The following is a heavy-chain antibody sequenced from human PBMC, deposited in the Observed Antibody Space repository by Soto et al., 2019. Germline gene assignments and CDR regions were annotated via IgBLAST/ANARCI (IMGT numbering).Heavy chain of an antibody. CDR2: IYYSGST. Sequence: QVQLQESGPGLVKPSQTLSLTCTVSGGSISSGDYYWSWIRQPPGKGLEWIGYIYYSGSTYYNPSLKSRVTISVDTSKNQFSLKLSSVTAADTAVYYCARDRSKESHNFWSGYSHYNWFDPWGQGTLVTVSS. D-gene: IGHD3-3*01. CDR3: ARDRSKESHNFWSGYSHYNWFDP. J-gene: IGHJ5*02. CDR1: GGSISSGDYY. V-gene: IGHV4-30-4*01.